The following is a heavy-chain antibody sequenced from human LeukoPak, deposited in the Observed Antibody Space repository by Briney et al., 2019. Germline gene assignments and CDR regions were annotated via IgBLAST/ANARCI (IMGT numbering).Heavy chain of an antibody. D-gene: IGHD2-2*02. CDR2: IYYSGST. CDR3: ARQRVVPAAILHYWFDP. J-gene: IGHJ5*02. V-gene: IGHV4-59*08. CDR1: GGSISSYY. Sequence: SETLSLTCTVSGGSISSYYWSWIRQPPGKGLEWIGYIYYSGSTNYNPSLKSRVTISVDTSKNQFSLKLSSVTAADTAVYYCARQRVVPAAILHYWFDPWGQGTLVTVPS.